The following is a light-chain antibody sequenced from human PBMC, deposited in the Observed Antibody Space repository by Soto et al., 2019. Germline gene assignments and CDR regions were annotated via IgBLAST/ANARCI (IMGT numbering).Light chain of an antibody. V-gene: IGKV1-39*01. CDR2: EVS. Sequence: PGQSPQLLIYEVSSRFSGVPDRFSGSRSGTDFTLTISGLQPEDCATYYGQQSYSTTWTFGQGTKVDIK. CDR3: QQSYSTTWT. J-gene: IGKJ1*01.